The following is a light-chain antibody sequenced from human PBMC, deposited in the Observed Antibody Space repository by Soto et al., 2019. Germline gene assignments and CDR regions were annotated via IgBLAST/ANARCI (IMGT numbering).Light chain of an antibody. CDR3: SSYVGSNFHVL. CDR2: DVD. CDR1: TSDVGGYNY. V-gene: IGLV2-8*01. J-gene: IGLJ2*01. Sequence: QSALTQPPSASGSPGQSVTISCTGTTSDVGGYNYVSWYQQHPGKAPKLLVYDVDKRPSGVPDRFSGSKSVNTASLTVSGLQAEDEADYYSSSYVGSNFHVLFGGGTKVTVL.